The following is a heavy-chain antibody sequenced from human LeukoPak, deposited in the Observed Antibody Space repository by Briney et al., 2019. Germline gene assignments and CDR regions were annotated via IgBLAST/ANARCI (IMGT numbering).Heavy chain of an antibody. CDR3: VRDNSRNSRGWWFDP. V-gene: IGHV1-46*03. CDR1: GFTFTNYY. J-gene: IGHJ5*02. D-gene: IGHD2/OR15-2a*01. Sequence: ASVKVSCKASGFTFTNYYMHWVRQAPGQGLEWLGIINPSGTSTNYAQKFRDRVTMTRDTSKSTVYMELSSLRSEDTAVYYCVRDNSRNSRGWWFDPWGQGTLVTVSS. CDR2: INPSGTST.